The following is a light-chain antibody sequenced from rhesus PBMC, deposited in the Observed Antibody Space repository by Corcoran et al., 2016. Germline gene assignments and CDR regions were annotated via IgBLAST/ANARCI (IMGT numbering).Light chain of an antibody. V-gene: IGKV3-10*01. CDR3: YQHSSGLT. Sequence: QVILTQSPATLSLSPGERATLSCRASQSVSSYLAWYQQKPGKAPRLLIYGASSRATGIPDRFSGSGAVTDFTLTISSLEPEDVGVYHCYQHSSGLTFGGGTKVEIK. CDR1: QSVSSY. J-gene: IGKJ4*01. CDR2: GAS.